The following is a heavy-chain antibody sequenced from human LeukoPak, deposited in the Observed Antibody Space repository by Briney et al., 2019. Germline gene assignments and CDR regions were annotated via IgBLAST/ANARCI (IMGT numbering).Heavy chain of an antibody. CDR1: GGSISGYY. CDR3: ARLNYDILTGYYSDFDY. CDR2: IYYSGST. D-gene: IGHD3-9*01. J-gene: IGHJ4*02. Sequence: SETLSLTCTVSGGSISGYYWSWIRQPPGKGLEWIGYIYYSGSTNYNPSLKSRVTISVDTSKNQFSLKLSSVTAADTAVYYCARLNYDILTGYYSDFDYWGQGTLVTVSS. V-gene: IGHV4-59*08.